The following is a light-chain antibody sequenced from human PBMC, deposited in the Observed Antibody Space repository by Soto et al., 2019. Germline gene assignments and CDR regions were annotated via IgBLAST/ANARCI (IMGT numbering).Light chain of an antibody. Sequence: DIQMTQFPSSLSASVGDRVTITCWASRAINDYVAWYQQKPGKSPNLLIFAASSLESGVPSRFSGSGSGTEFTLTISSLQPEDVATYYCQGYKSPPFTFSPGTKVEMK. J-gene: IGKJ3*01. CDR1: RAINDY. V-gene: IGKV1-27*01. CDR3: QGYKSPPFT. CDR2: AAS.